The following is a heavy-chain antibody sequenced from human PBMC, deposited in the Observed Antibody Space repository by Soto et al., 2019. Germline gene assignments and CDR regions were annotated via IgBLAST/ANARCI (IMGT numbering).Heavy chain of an antibody. CDR2: ISYDGINK. CDR3: AKVGCGGAARYSAWFDS. D-gene: IGHD2-21*01. J-gene: IGHJ5*01. V-gene: IGHV3-30-3*01. Sequence: GGSLRLSCAASGFTFNTFAMHWVRQAPGKGLEWVAVISYDGINKNYADSVKGRFTISRGYSEKTLYLQMNSLRVDDTAVYYCAKVGCGGAARYSAWFDSWGQGTLVTVSS. CDR1: GFTFNTFA.